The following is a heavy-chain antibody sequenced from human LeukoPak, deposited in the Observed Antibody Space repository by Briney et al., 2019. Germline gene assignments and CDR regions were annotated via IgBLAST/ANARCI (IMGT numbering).Heavy chain of an antibody. Sequence: GGSLRLSCAASGFTFSSYAMSWVRQTPGKGLEWVSAISGSGGSTYYADSVKGRFTISRDNSKKTLYLQMNSLRAEDTAVYYCAKRRGGNTRDYFDYWGQGTLVTVSS. CDR2: ISGSGGST. D-gene: IGHD1/OR15-1a*01. CDR1: GFTFSSYA. J-gene: IGHJ4*02. CDR3: AKRRGGNTRDYFDY. V-gene: IGHV3-23*01.